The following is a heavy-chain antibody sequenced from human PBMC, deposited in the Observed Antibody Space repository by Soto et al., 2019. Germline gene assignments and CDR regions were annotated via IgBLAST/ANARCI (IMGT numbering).Heavy chain of an antibody. J-gene: IGHJ4*02. CDR3: ATFGVRGVIISY. CDR2: FDPEDGET. D-gene: IGHD3-10*01. Sequence: ASVKVSCKVSGYTLTELSMHWVRQAPGKGLEWMGGFDPEDGETIYAQKFQGRVTMTEDTSTDTAYMELSSLRSEDTAVYYCATFGVRGVIISYWGQGTLVTVSS. V-gene: IGHV1-24*01. CDR1: GYTLTELS.